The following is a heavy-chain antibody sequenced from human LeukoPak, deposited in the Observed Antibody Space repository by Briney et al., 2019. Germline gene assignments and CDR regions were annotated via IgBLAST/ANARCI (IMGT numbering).Heavy chain of an antibody. CDR3: ARVFCSSTSCHKGNFDY. Sequence: GGSLRLSCAASGFTFSSYSMNWVRQAPGKGLEWVSSISSSSSNIYYTDSVKGRFTIARDNAKNSLYLQMNSLRAEDTAVYYCARVFCSSTSCHKGNFDYWGQGTLVTVSS. D-gene: IGHD2-2*02. CDR2: ISSSSSNI. V-gene: IGHV3-21*01. CDR1: GFTFSSYS. J-gene: IGHJ4*02.